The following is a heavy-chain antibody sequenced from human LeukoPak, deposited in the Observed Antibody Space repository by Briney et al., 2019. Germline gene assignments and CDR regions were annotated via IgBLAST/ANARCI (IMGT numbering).Heavy chain of an antibody. CDR3: ARSSYYYGSGSYLGGDDY. Sequence: ASVKVSCKASGYTFTGYYMNWVRQAPGQGLEWMGWINPKSGGTNYAQKFQGRVTMTGDTSISTAYMELSRLRSDDTAVYYCARSSYYYGSGSYLGGDDYWGQGTLVTVSS. D-gene: IGHD3-10*01. CDR2: INPKSGGT. CDR1: GYTFTGYY. V-gene: IGHV1-2*02. J-gene: IGHJ4*02.